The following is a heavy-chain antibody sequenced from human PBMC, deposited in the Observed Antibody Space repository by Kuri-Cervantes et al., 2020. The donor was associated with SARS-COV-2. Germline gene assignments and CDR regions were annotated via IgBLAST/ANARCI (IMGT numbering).Heavy chain of an antibody. CDR3: ARGVLDYDFWSGYYLDY. D-gene: IGHD3-3*01. CDR2: ISGSGGST. J-gene: IGHJ4*02. CDR1: GFTFSSYA. Sequence: GGSLRLSCAASGFTFSSYAMSWARQAPGKGLEWVSAISGSGGSTYYADSVKGRFTISRDNSKNTLYLQMNSLRAEDTAVYYCARGVLDYDFWSGYYLDYWGQGTLVTVSS. V-gene: IGHV3-23*01.